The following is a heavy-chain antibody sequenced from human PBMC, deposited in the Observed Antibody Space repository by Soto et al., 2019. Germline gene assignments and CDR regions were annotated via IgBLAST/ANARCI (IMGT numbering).Heavy chain of an antibody. CDR1: GGSISSGDYY. D-gene: IGHD1-1*01. V-gene: IGHV4-30-4*01. Sequence: QVQLQESGPGLVKPSQTLSLTCTVSGGSISSGDYYWSWIRQPPGKGLEWIGYIYYSGSTYYNPSLKXXVXIXXDTSKNQFSLKLSSVTAADTAVYYCARYFRVSFDPWGQGTLVTVSS. CDR3: ARYFRVSFDP. CDR2: IYYSGST. J-gene: IGHJ5*02.